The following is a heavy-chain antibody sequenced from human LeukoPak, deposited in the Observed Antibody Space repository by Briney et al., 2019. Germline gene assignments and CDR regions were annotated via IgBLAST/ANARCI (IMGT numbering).Heavy chain of an antibody. J-gene: IGHJ4*02. CDR1: GVSVNSGSYY. Sequence: SETLSLTCTVSGVSVNSGSYYWSWIRQPPGKGLEWIGYIYYSGSTNYNPSLKSRVTISVDTSKNQFSLKLSSVTAADTAVYYCASGRAYTYGYDTYWGQGTLVTVSS. CDR2: IYYSGST. CDR3: ASGRAYTYGYDTY. D-gene: IGHD5-18*01. V-gene: IGHV4-61*01.